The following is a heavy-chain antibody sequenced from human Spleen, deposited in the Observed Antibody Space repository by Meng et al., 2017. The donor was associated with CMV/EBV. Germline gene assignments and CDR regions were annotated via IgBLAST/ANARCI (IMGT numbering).Heavy chain of an antibody. CDR3: ARHHDYGDYDH. J-gene: IGHJ5*02. CDR2: ISNSGSTI. CDR1: GFPFSSYD. Sequence: GGSLRLSCAASGFPFSSYDMDWIRQAPGEGLEWLSYISNSGSTIYYADSVKGRFTISRDNAKLSLYLQMNGLRAEGTAVYYCARHHDYGDYDHWGQGTLVTVSS. D-gene: IGHD4-17*01. V-gene: IGHV3-48*03.